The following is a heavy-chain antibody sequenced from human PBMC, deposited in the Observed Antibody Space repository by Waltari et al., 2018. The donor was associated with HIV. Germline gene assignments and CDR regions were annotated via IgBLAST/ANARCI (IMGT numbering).Heavy chain of an antibody. V-gene: IGHV3-74*01. Sequence: EVQLVESGGGLVQPGGSLRLSCAASGFTFSSYWMHWVRQAPGEGLVVVLRINSDGSRNNYADSVKGRFTISRDNAKNTVYLQMNSLRAEDTALYYCASLYNYVWGSPPPFDYWGQGTLVTVSS. D-gene: IGHD3-16*01. J-gene: IGHJ4*02. CDR3: ASLYNYVWGSPPPFDY. CDR2: INSDGSRN. CDR1: GFTFSSYW.